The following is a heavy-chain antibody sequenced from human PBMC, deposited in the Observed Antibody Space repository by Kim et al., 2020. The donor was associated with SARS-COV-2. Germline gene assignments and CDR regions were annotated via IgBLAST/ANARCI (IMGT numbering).Heavy chain of an antibody. J-gene: IGHJ4*02. Sequence: GGSLRLSCAASGFTFSSYGMHWVRQAPGKGLEWVAVISYDGSNKYYADSVKGRFTISRDNSKNTLYLQMNSLRAEDTAVYYCAKQGSADEVDYWGQGTLVTVSS. CDR1: GFTFSSYG. V-gene: IGHV3-30*18. CDR3: AKQGSADEVDY. CDR2: ISYDGSNK.